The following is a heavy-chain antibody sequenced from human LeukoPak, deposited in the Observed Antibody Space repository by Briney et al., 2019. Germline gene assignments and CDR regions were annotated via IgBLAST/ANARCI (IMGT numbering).Heavy chain of an antibody. J-gene: IGHJ4*02. Sequence: SETLSLTCTVSGGSISSYYWSWIRQPPGKGLEWIGYIHYSGSTNYNPSLKSRVTISVDTSKNQFSLKLSSVTAADTAVYYCARVRVAGASQFDYWGQGTLVTVSS. CDR1: GGSISSYY. CDR3: ARVRVAGASQFDY. CDR2: IHYSGST. V-gene: IGHV4-59*01. D-gene: IGHD2-15*01.